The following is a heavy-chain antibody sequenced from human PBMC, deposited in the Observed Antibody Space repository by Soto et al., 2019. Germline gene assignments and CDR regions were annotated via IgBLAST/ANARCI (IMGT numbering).Heavy chain of an antibody. CDR2: INPNSGGT. V-gene: IGHV1-2*02. Sequence: ASVKVSCKASGYTFTGYYMHWVRQAPGQGLEWMGWINPNSGGTNYAQKFQGRVTMTRDTSISTAYMELSRLRSDDTAVYYCARFYRYFDWLPGGPFDPWGQGTLVTVSS. CDR3: ARFYRYFDWLPGGPFDP. J-gene: IGHJ5*02. CDR1: GYTFTGYY. D-gene: IGHD3-9*01.